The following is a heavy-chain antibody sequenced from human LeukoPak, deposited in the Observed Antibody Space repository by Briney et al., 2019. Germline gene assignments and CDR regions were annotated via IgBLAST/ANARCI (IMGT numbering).Heavy chain of an antibody. CDR3: ARGLGSRNYYYYYYMGV. V-gene: IGHV4-34*01. J-gene: IGHJ6*03. Sequence: PSETLSLTCAVYGGSFSGYYWSWIRQPPGKGLEWIGEINHSGSTNYNPSLKSRVTISVDTSKNQSSLKLSSVTAADTAVYYCARGLGSRNYYYYYYMGVWGKGTTVTVSS. D-gene: IGHD1-14*01. CDR2: INHSGST. CDR1: GGSFSGYY.